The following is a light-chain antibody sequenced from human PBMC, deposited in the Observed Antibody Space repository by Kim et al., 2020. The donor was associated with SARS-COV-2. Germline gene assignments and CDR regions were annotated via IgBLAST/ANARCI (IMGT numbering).Light chain of an antibody. J-gene: IGKJ2*01. CDR1: QSVSSSY. CDR2: AAS. CDR3: QQYDRSAVYT. V-gene: IGKV3-20*01. Sequence: EIVLTQSPGTLSLSPGERATLSCRASQSVSSSYLAWYQQKPGQAPRLLMYAASSRATGVPDRFNGSGSGTDFTLTISRLEPEDFAVYYCQQYDRSAVYTFGQGTKLEI.